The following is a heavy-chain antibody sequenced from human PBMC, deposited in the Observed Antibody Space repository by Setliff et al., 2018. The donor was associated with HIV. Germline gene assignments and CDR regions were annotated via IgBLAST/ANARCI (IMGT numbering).Heavy chain of an antibody. V-gene: IGHV4-59*01. CDR1: GGSISGYY. CDR2: IYYSGST. D-gene: IGHD2-2*01. Sequence: SETLSLTCTISGGSISGYYWSWIRQPPGKGLEWIGYIYYSGSTNYNPSLKSRVTISVDTSKNQFSLKLISVTAADTAVYYCARGRRSTSSYYYYYYMDVWGKGTTVTVSS. J-gene: IGHJ6*03. CDR3: ARGRRSTSSYYYYYYMDV.